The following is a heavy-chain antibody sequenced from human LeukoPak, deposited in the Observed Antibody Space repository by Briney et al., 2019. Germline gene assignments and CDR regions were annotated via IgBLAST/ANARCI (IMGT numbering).Heavy chain of an antibody. CDR1: GLTVSTNY. Sequence: GGSLRLSCAASGLTVSTNYMSWVRQAPGQGLEWVSVIDSGGGTDYADSVKGRFTISRDNSKNTLFLQMNSLGAEDTAVYYCAREGQSPSYYMDVWGKGTTVTVSS. CDR3: AREGQSPSYYMDV. J-gene: IGHJ6*03. CDR2: IDSGGGT. V-gene: IGHV3-53*01.